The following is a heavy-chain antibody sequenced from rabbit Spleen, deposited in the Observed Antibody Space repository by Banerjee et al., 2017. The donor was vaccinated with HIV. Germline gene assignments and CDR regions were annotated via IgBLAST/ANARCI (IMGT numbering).Heavy chain of an antibody. CDR2: IAGTSSGNT. CDR3: ARDTGTSFSSYGMDL. D-gene: IGHD8-1*01. CDR1: GFSFSSSDY. V-gene: IGHV1S40*01. Sequence: QSLEESGGDMVKPGASLTLTCTASGFSFSSSDYMCWVRQAPGKGLEWIACIAGTSSGNTYSATWAKGRFTISKTSSTTVTLQMTSLTAADTATYFCARDTGTSFSSYGMDLWGPGTLVTVS. J-gene: IGHJ6*01.